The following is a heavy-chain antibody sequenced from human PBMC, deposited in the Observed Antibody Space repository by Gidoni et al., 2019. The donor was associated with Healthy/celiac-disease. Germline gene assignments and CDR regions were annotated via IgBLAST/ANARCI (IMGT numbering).Heavy chain of an antibody. J-gene: IGHJ6*02. D-gene: IGHD4-17*01. CDR2: INPNSGGT. Sequence: QVQLVQSGAEVKKPGASVKVSCQASGYTFTGYYMHWVRQAPGQGLEWMGWINPNSGGTNYAQKFQGWVTMTRDTSISTAYMELSRLRSDDTAVYYCARDRRTVTTSFHYYGMDVWGQGTTVTVSS. CDR3: ARDRRTVTTSFHYYGMDV. V-gene: IGHV1-2*04. CDR1: GYTFTGYY.